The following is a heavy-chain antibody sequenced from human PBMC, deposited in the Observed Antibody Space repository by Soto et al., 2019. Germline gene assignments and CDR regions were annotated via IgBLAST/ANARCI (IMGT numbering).Heavy chain of an antibody. CDR2: INHSGST. D-gene: IGHD6-6*01. CDR1: GGSFSGYY. Sequence: PSETLSLTCAVYGGSFSGYYWSWIRQPPGKGLEWIGEINHSGSTNYNPSLKSRVTISVDTSKNQFSLKLSSVTAADTAVYYCARGASIAARNWFDPWGQGTLVTVSS. V-gene: IGHV4-34*01. CDR3: ARGASIAARNWFDP. J-gene: IGHJ5*02.